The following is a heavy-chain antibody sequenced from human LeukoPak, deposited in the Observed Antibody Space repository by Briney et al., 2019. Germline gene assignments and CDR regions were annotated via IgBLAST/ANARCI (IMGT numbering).Heavy chain of an antibody. D-gene: IGHD3-10*01. CDR3: ATDLQFGRTTAFDY. V-gene: IGHV1-24*01. CDR2: FDPEDGET. Sequence: ASVKVSCKVSGYTLTELSMHWVRQAPGKGLEWMGGFDPEDGETIYAQKFQGRVTMTEDTSTDTAYMELSSLRSEDTAVYYCATDLQFGRTTAFDYWGQGTLVTVSS. CDR1: GYTLTELS. J-gene: IGHJ4*02.